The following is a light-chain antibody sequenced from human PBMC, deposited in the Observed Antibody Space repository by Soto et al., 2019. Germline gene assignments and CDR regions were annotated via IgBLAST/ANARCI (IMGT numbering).Light chain of an antibody. Sequence: EIVLTQSPGTLSLSPGERATLSCRASQSLSGSRLAWYQQKPGLGPRVLVYGASSRAPGIPDRFSGSGSGTDFTLTISRLEPEDFAVYSCQQYSNLPLTFGGATKV. CDR2: GAS. CDR1: QSLSGSR. J-gene: IGKJ4*01. V-gene: IGKV3-20*01. CDR3: QQYSNLPLT.